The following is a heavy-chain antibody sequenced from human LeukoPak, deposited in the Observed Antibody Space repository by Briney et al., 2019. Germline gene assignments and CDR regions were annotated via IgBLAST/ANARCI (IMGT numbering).Heavy chain of an antibody. CDR2: INHSGST. V-gene: IGHV4-34*01. J-gene: IGHJ6*04. CDR3: ARGPWLATLAGYYRHYYYGMDV. D-gene: IGHD6-19*01. CDR1: GGSFSGYY. Sequence: SETLSLTCAVYGGSFSGYYCSWIRQPPGKGLEWSGEINHSGSTNYNPSLKSRVTISVDTSKNQFSLKLISVTAADTAVYYCARGPWLATLAGYYRHYYYGMDVWGKGTTVTVSS.